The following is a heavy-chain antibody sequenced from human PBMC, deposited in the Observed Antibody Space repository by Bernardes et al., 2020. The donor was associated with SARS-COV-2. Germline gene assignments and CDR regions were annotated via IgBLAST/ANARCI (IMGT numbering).Heavy chain of an antibody. CDR3: ARIYYDSSGYLNWFDP. V-gene: IGHV2-26*01. Sequence: SGPTPVKPTVTLPLAFAVSRFSLSHARMGVSWIRQPPRNALEWLAHIFSTDEQSYSTSLTSRVTISKDTSKSQVVLTMTNMDPVDTATYYCARIYYDSSGYLNWFDPWGQGTLVTVSS. CDR1: RFSLSHARMG. CDR2: IFSTDEQ. D-gene: IGHD3-22*01. J-gene: IGHJ5*02.